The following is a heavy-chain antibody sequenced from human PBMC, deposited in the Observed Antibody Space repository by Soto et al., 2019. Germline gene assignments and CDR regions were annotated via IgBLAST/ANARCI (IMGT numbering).Heavy chain of an antibody. CDR3: ARGGPVSVSPAWQLLGYFDY. Sequence: QVHLQESGPGQVRPSQTLSLSCSVSGGSISRGAYFWTWIRQFPGKGLEWIAYISYTGATYYNPSLKSRVTLLADTSKNQFSLKLNSVTSADTAVYYCARGGPVSVSPAWQLLGYFDYWGQGTLVTVSS. D-gene: IGHD2-15*01. J-gene: IGHJ4*02. CDR2: ISYTGAT. V-gene: IGHV4-31*03. CDR1: GGSISRGAYF.